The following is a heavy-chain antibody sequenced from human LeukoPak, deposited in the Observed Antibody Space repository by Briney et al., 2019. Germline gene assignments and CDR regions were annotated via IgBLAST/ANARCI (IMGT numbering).Heavy chain of an antibody. CDR1: GFTFSSY. J-gene: IGHJ4*02. CDR3: ARGRGYSYGYIDY. V-gene: IGHV4-34*01. CDR2: INHSGST. D-gene: IGHD5-18*01. Sequence: GSLRLSCAASGFTFSSYWSWIRQPPGKGLEWIGEINHSGSTNYNPSLKSRVTISVDTSKNQFSLKLSSVTAADTAVYYCARGRGYSYGYIDYWGQGTLVTVSS.